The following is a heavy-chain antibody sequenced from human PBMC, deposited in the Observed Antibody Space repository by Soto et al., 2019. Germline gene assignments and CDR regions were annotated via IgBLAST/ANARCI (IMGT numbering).Heavy chain of an antibody. V-gene: IGHV4-34*01. CDR2: TNHRGST. J-gene: IGHJ4*02. CDR1: GGSFSGYY. D-gene: IGHD7-27*01. CDR3: ARGWGRIFDY. Sequence: QVQLQQWGAGLLKPSETLSLTCAVYGGSFSGYYWSWIRQPPGKGLEWIGETNHRGSTNYNPSLKSQGTISADPSKNQFSLKLSSVTAADTAVYYCARGWGRIFDYWGQGTLVTVSS.